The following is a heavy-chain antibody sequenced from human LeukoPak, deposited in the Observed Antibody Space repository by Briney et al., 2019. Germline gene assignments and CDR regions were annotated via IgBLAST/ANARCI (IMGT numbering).Heavy chain of an antibody. J-gene: IGHJ6*02. CDR3: ARSFWDIVATMPRDYYGMDV. CDR1: GGTFSSYA. V-gene: IGHV1-69*04. CDR2: IIPILGIA. Sequence: SVKVSCKVSGGTFSSYAISWVRQAPGQGLEWMGRIIPILGIANYAQKFQGRVTITADKSTSTAYMELSSLRSEDTAVYYCARSFWDIVATMPRDYYGMDVWGQGTTVTVSS. D-gene: IGHD5-12*01.